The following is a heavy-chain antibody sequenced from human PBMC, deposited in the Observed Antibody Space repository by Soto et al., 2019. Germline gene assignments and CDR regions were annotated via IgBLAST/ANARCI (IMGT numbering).Heavy chain of an antibody. CDR3: ARAHWGEGVGTGLGYCSGGSCQLDY. J-gene: IGHJ4*02. CDR2: INPNSGGT. CDR1: GYTFTGYY. D-gene: IGHD2-15*01. V-gene: IGHV1-2*04. Sequence: ASVKVSCKASGYTFTGYYMHWVRQAPGQGLEWMGWINPNSGGTNYAQKFQGWVTMTRDTSISTAYMELSRLRSDDTAVYYCARAHWGEGVGTGLGYCSGGSCQLDYWGQGTLVTVSS.